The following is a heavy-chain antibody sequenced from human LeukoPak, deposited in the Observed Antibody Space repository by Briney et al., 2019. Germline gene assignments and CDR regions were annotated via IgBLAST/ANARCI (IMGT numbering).Heavy chain of an antibody. V-gene: IGHV4-39*01. Sequence: SETLSLTCTVSGGSISSYYWGWIRQPPGKGLEWIGSIYYSGSTYYNPSLKSRVTISVDTSKNQFSLKLSSVTAADTAVYYCARGRRTARRDIVVVIAPLFDYWGQGTLVTVSS. CDR2: IYYSGST. D-gene: IGHD2-21*01. CDR1: GGSISSYY. CDR3: ARGRRTARRDIVVVIAPLFDY. J-gene: IGHJ4*02.